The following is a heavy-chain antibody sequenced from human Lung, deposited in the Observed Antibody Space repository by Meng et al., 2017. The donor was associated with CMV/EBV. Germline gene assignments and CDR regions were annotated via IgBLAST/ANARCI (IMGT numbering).Heavy chain of an antibody. J-gene: IGHJ5*02. V-gene: IGHV1-2*02. D-gene: IGHD1-1*01. CDR2: INANSGGT. Sequence: YTFTAYYMHWVRQAPGQGLGWMGWINANSGGTKYAQKFQGKVTMTWNTSTSTAYMELSRLRSDDTAVYYCARDWYNNYASPYNWFDPWGQGTLVTVSS. CDR3: ARDWYNNYASPYNWFDP. CDR1: YTFTAYY.